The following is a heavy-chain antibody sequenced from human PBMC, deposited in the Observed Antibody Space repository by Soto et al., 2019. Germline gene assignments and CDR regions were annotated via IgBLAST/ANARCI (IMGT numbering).Heavy chain of an antibody. J-gene: IGHJ4*02. CDR1: GFSFSDYW. CDR3: ARAVDAAMDPLDY. Sequence: GGSLRLSCAASGFSFSDYWMAWARQAPGKGLEWLATTKEDGSEKYYVDSVKGRFTISRDNAENALYLQMTTLRSEDAAVYFCARAVDAAMDPLDYWGQGTLVTVSS. V-gene: IGHV3-7*04. D-gene: IGHD5-18*01. CDR2: TKEDGSEK.